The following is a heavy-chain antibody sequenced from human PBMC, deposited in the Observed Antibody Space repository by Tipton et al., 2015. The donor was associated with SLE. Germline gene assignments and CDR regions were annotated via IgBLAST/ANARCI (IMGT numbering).Heavy chain of an antibody. CDR2: IHFSGLK. Sequence: TLSLTCTVSDGSLSSDYLRWIRQPAGQGLEWIGRIHFSGLKHYNPSLKSRLTLSVDTYQTQFSLKLTSVTAADTAFHYCTRMRGAVAGPNDAFDIWGQGTMVIVSS. J-gene: IGHJ3*02. CDR1: DGSLSSDY. CDR3: TRMRGAVAGPNDAFDI. V-gene: IGHV4-4*07. D-gene: IGHD6-19*01.